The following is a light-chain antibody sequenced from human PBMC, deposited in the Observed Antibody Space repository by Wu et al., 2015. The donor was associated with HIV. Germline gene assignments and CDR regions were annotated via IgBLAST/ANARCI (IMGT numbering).Light chain of an antibody. Sequence: EIVMTQSPATLSLSPGERATLSCRASQSVSGSLAWYQQKPGQAPRLLIYGASTRAAGIPARFSGSGSRTEFTLTINSLQSVDFAVYYCQQYNDWPETFGQGTKVEVK. V-gene: IGKV3-15*01. CDR3: QQYNDWPET. CDR2: GAS. J-gene: IGKJ1*01. CDR1: QSVSGS.